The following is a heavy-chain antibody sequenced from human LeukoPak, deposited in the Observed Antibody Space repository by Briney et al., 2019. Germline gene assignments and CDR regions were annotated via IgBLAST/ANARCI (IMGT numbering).Heavy chain of an antibody. V-gene: IGHV3-30*02. CDR2: IRYDGSNK. D-gene: IGHD3-22*01. CDR3: AKTLNYYDSSGYDAFDI. Sequence: GGSLRLSCAASGFTFSSYSMNWVRQAPGKGLEWVAFIRYDGSNKYYADSVKGRFTISRDNSKNTLYLQMNSLRAEDTAVYYCAKTLNYYDSSGYDAFDIWGQGTMVTVSS. J-gene: IGHJ3*02. CDR1: GFTFSSYS.